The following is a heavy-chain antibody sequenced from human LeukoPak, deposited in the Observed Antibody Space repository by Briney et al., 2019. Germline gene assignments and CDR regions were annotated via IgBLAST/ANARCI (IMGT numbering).Heavy chain of an antibody. D-gene: IGHD2-21*02. CDR1: GGSISSYY. V-gene: IGHV4-59*01. CDR2: IYYSGST. CDR3: ARGVPQIVVVTATYGWYFDL. J-gene: IGHJ2*01. Sequence: SETLSLTCTVSGGSISSYYWSWIRQPPGKGLEWIGYIYYSGSTNYNPSLKSRVTISVDTSKNQFSLKLGSVTAADTAVYYCARGVPQIVVVTATYGWYFDLWGRGTLVTVSS.